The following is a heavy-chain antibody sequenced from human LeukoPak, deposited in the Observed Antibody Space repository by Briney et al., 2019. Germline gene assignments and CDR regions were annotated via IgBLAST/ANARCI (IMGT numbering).Heavy chain of an antibody. CDR3: ARDLGDDFFDY. Sequence: SVKVSCKASGGTFSSYAISWARQAPGQGLEWMGGIIPIFGTANYAQKFQSRVTITADESTSTAYMELSSLRSEDTAVYYCARDLGDDFFDYWGQGTLVTVSS. J-gene: IGHJ4*02. V-gene: IGHV1-69*13. CDR2: IIPIFGTA. D-gene: IGHD3-3*01. CDR1: GGTFSSYA.